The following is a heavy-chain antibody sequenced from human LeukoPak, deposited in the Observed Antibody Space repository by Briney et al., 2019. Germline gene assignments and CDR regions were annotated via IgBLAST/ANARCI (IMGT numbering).Heavy chain of an antibody. Sequence: SGTLSLTCAVSRGSISSNNWWSRVRQPPGKGLEWIGEIYHSGTTNYNSSLKSRVTISVDKPKNQFSLKLSSVTAADTAIYYCARASGYSNRHCDYWGQGTLVTASS. CDR1: RGSISSNNW. J-gene: IGHJ4*02. CDR2: IYHSGTT. D-gene: IGHD6-13*01. CDR3: ARASGYSNRHCDY. V-gene: IGHV4-4*02.